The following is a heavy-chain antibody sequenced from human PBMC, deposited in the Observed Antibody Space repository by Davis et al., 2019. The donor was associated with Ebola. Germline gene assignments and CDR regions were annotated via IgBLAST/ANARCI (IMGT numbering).Heavy chain of an antibody. CDR2: IWYDGSNK. CDR3: ARGGIDFWRGRGANNWFDP. J-gene: IGHJ5*02. Sequence: PGGSLRLSCAASGFTFSSYGMHWVRQAPGKGLEWVAVIWYDGSNKYYADSVKGRFTISRDNSKNTLYLQMNSLRAEDTAVYYCARGGIDFWRGRGANNWFDPWGQGTLVTVSS. D-gene: IGHD3-3*01. CDR1: GFTFSSYG. V-gene: IGHV3-33*01.